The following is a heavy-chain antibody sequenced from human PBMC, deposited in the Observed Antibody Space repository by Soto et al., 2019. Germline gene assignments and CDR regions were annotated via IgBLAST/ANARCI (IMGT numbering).Heavy chain of an antibody. Sequence: SETLSLTCAVSGGSITSGNSYSWSWIRQPPGKGLEWIGSISHTGSTSYNPSLKSRLTMSVDKSKNQFSLRLSSVTAADMAVYYCARAVAPYFGTWFDPWGRGILVTVSS. CDR1: GGSITSGNSYS. V-gene: IGHV4-30-2*01. J-gene: IGHJ5*02. CDR3: ARAVAPYFGTWFDP. D-gene: IGHD3-10*01. CDR2: ISHTGST.